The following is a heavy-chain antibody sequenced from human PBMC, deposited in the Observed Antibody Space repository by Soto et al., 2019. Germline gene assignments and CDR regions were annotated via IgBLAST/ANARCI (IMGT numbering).Heavy chain of an antibody. J-gene: IGHJ6*02. CDR3: ARGGYCSSTSCYRNYGMDV. CDR1: GGTFSSYA. Sequence: QVQLVQSGAEVKKPGSSVKVSCKASGGTFSSYAISWVRQAPGQGLEWMGGIIPIFGTANYAQKFQGRVTITADKSTSTAYMELSSLRSEDTAVYYCARGGYCSSTSCYRNYGMDVWGQGTTATVSS. D-gene: IGHD2-2*02. CDR2: IIPIFGTA. V-gene: IGHV1-69*06.